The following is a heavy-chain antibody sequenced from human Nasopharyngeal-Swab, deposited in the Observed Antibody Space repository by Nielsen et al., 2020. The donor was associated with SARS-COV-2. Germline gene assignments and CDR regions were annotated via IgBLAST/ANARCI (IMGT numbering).Heavy chain of an antibody. CDR1: GFTFSSYW. CDR2: IKQDGSEK. D-gene: IGHD1-7*01. Sequence: GEFLKISCAASGFTFSSYWMSWVRQAPGKGLEWVANIKQDGSEKYYVDSVKGRFTISRDNAKNSLYLQMNSLRAEDTAVYYCARVGLGYNWNYFDPYYYYGMDVWGQGTTVTVSS. J-gene: IGHJ6*02. V-gene: IGHV3-7*03. CDR3: ARVGLGYNWNYFDPYYYYGMDV.